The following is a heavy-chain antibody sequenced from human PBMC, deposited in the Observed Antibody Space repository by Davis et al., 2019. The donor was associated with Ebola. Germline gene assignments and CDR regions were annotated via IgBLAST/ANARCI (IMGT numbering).Heavy chain of an antibody. CDR3: ARGTYYYGSGSYYRPFDY. J-gene: IGHJ4*02. Sequence: GESLKISCAVSGFTFSSYWMSWVRQGPGKGLEWVAEIDEDGSKKDYVDSVKGRFTISRDNAKNSLYLQMNSLRVEDTAVYYCARGTYYYGSGSYYRPFDYWGQGTLVTVSS. CDR2: IDEDGSKK. CDR1: GFTFSSYW. V-gene: IGHV3-7*01. D-gene: IGHD3-10*01.